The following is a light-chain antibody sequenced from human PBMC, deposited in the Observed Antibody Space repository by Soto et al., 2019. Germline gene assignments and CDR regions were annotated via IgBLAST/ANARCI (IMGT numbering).Light chain of an antibody. CDR1: QSVAIS. CDR2: AAS. V-gene: IGKV3-15*01. CDR3: HQYIDWWT. Sequence: EIVLTQSPASLSVSPGERATLSCRASQSVAISLAWYQQKPGLTPRLLIYAASIRATGIPARFSGSGSGTEFTLTINGLQSEDFGVYYCHQYIDWWTFGQGTKVEIK. J-gene: IGKJ1*01.